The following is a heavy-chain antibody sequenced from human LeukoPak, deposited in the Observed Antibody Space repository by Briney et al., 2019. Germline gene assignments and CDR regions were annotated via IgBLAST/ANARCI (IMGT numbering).Heavy chain of an antibody. J-gene: IGHJ4*02. D-gene: IGHD3-3*01. Sequence: PSETLSLTCSVSGASFDGGDYYWNWIRQTPGKGLEWIGFINYSGVTYYNPSLKSRVTISRDTSKMQFSLELSSVTAADTAVYFCARAHDFCSGYSFDCWGQGTLVTVSS. V-gene: IGHV4-30-4*01. CDR3: ARAHDFCSGYSFDC. CDR2: INYSGVT. CDR1: GASFDGGDYY.